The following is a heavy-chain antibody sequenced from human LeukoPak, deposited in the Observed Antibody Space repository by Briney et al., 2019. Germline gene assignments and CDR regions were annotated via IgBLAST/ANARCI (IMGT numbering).Heavy chain of an antibody. J-gene: IGHJ5*02. CDR2: ISGSGGST. Sequence: GGSLRLSCAASGFTFSSYAMSWVRQAPGKGLEWVSAISGSGGSTYYADSVKGRFTISRDNAKNSLYLQMNGLRAEDTAVYYCARASGYSSSWYVDWFDPWGQGTLVTVSS. CDR1: GFTFSSYA. CDR3: ARASGYSSSWYVDWFDP. D-gene: IGHD6-13*01. V-gene: IGHV3-23*01.